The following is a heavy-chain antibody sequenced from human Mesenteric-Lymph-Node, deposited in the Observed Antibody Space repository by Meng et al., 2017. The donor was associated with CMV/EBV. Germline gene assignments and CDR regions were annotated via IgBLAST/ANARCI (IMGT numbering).Heavy chain of an antibody. J-gene: IGHJ6*02. CDR1: GGSMSGYY. CDR3: ARASMDIVVKPPGEDYYYGMDV. D-gene: IGHD2-2*03. CDR2: IFDSAII. Sequence: SETLSLTCTVSGGSMSGYYWSWVRQPPEKGLEWIGYIFDSAIIDYNLSLKSRVTISVDTSNNQFSLKLTSVTAADTAVYYCARASMDIVVKPPGEDYYYGMDVWGQGTTVTVSS. V-gene: IGHV4-59*01.